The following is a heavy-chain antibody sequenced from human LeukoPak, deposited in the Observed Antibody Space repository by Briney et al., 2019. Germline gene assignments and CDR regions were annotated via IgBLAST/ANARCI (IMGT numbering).Heavy chain of an antibody. D-gene: IGHD2-15*01. CDR2: INPNRGGT. CDR1: GYTFTGYY. Sequence: ASVKVSCKASGYTFTGYYMHWVRQAPGQGLEWRGWINPNRGGTNYAQKFQGRVTMTRDTSISTAYMELSRLRSDDTAVYYCARERTLTSCYDYWGQGTLVTVSS. CDR3: ARERTLTSCYDY. V-gene: IGHV1-2*02. J-gene: IGHJ4*02.